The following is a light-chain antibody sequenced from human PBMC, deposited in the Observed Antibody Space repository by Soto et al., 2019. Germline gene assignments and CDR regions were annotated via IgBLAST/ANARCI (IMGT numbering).Light chain of an antibody. CDR3: MQDTQFPPFT. V-gene: IGKV2-24*01. Sequence: DIVLTQTPLSSPVALGQPASISCRSSQSLVHSDGNTYLSWLHQRPGQPPRLLIYKISNRFSGGHDRLCGSGAGKDFTLKISRVEAEDVGSYYCMQDTQFPPFTFGQGTKLEIE. CDR2: KIS. J-gene: IGKJ2*01. CDR1: QSLVHSDGNTY.